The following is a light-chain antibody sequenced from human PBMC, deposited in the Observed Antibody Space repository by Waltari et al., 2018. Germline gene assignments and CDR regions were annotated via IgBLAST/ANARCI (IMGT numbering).Light chain of an antibody. V-gene: IGLV2-14*03. CDR3: SSYTSSSTWV. CDR2: DVN. J-gene: IGLJ3*02. CDR1: SSDVGGYDY. Sequence: QSALTQPASVSGSPGQSITISCTGTSSDVGGYDYVSWYPHHPGKAPKLMIYDVNKRPSGVSNRFSGSKSGNTASLTISGLQAEDEADYYCSSYTSSSTWVFGGGTELTVL.